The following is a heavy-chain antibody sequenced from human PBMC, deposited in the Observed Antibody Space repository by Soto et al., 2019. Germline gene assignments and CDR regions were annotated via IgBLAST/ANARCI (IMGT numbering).Heavy chain of an antibody. CDR3: AKDSEADYYDSSGSGYFYY. D-gene: IGHD3-22*01. J-gene: IGHJ4*02. Sequence: GSLTLSCAASGFIFSSYAMSWVRQAPGKGLEWVSTISGTGGTTYYADSVRARFTISRDNSKNTLYLQMNSLRAEDTALYYCAKDSEADYYDSSGSGYFYYWGQGTLVTVSS. CDR2: ISGTGGTT. CDR1: GFIFSSYA. V-gene: IGHV3-23*01.